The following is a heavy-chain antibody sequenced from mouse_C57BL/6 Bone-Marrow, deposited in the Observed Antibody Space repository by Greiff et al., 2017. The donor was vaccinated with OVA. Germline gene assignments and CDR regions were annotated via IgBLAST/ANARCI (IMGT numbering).Heavy chain of an antibody. CDR1: GYTFTDYE. J-gene: IGHJ2*01. CDR2: IYPETGGT. Sequence: VKLQESGAELVRPGASVTLSCKASGYTFTDYEMRWVKQTPVHGLDWIGAIYPETGGTAYNQKFKGKAILTADKSSSTAYMELRSLTSEDSAVYYCTRQGNASTYFDYWGQGTTLTVSS. CDR3: TRQGNASTYFDY. V-gene: IGHV1-15*01. D-gene: IGHD2-10*02.